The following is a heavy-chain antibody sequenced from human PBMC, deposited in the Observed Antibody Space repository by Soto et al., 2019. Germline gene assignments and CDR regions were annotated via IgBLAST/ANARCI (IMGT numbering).Heavy chain of an antibody. V-gene: IGHV4-59*08. CDR2: IYYAGST. CDR1: GGSISGYY. CDR3: ARHGSGGRAFDI. J-gene: IGHJ3*02. D-gene: IGHD3-10*01. Sequence: SETLSLTSTVAGGSISGYYWSWIRQPPGKGLEWIGYIYYAGSTNYNPSLKSRVTMSVDTSKNQFSLELTSVTAADTAVYYFARHGSGGRAFDIWGPGTMVTVSS.